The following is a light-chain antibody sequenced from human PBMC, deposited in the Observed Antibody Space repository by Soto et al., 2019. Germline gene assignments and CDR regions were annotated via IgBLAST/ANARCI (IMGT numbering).Light chain of an antibody. CDR3: QQSYNIPLT. V-gene: IGKV3-20*01. CDR2: GAS. J-gene: IGKJ3*01. Sequence: EIVLTQSPGTLSLSPGERATLSCRASQSVSSSYLAWYQQKPGQAPRLLIYGASSRATGIPDRFSGSGSGTDFTLTISRLEPEDFATYYCQQSYNIPLTFGPGTKVDFK. CDR1: QSVSSSY.